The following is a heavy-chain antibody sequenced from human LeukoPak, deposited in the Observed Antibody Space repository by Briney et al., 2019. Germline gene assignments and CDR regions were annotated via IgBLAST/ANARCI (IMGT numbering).Heavy chain of an antibody. CDR1: GFTFSSYS. V-gene: IGHV3-21*01. CDR3: ARDLSQGGFYGDYDDY. J-gene: IGHJ4*02. CDR2: ISSSSSYI. D-gene: IGHD4-17*01. Sequence: KPGGSLRLSCAASGFTFSSYSMNWVRQAPGKGLEWVSSISSSSSYIYYADSVKGRFTISRDNAKNSLYLQMNSLRAEDTAVYYCARDLSQGGFYGDYDDYWGQGTLVTVSS.